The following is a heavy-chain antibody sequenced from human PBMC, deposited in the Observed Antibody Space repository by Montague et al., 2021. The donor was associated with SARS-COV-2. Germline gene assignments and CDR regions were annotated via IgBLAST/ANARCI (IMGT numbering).Heavy chain of an antibody. V-gene: IGHV3-23*03. CDR3: VKDPHYNFWSGYYFHY. CDR2: IYSGGSST. D-gene: IGHD3-3*01. Sequence: SLRLSCAASGFTFSNYAMSWVRQAPGKGLEWVSLIYSGGSSTYYSDSXXVRFPISRDNSKNTLYLQMNSLRAEDTAVYYCVKDPHYNFWSGYYFHYWGQGTLVTISS. J-gene: IGHJ4*02. CDR1: GFTFSNYA.